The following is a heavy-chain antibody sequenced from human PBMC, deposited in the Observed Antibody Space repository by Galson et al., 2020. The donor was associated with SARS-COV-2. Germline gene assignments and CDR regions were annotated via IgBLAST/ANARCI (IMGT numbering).Heavy chain of an antibody. J-gene: IGHJ6*02. CDR2: IYSGGST. CDR3: AKTILGYCSSTSCLEGDV. V-gene: IGHV3-66*01. Sequence: TGGSLRISCAASGFTVSSNYMSWVRQAPGKGLEWVSVIYSGGSTYYADSVKGRFTISRDNSKNTLYLQMNSLRAEDTAVYYCAKTILGYCSSTSCLEGDVWGQGTTVTVSS. D-gene: IGHD2-2*01. CDR1: GFTVSSNY.